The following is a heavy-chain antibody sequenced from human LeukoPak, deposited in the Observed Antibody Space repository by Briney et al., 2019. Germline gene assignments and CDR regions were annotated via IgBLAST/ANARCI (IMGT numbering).Heavy chain of an antibody. D-gene: IGHD4-17*01. J-gene: IGHJ4*02. CDR3: ARVPYGDYFVWYFDY. V-gene: IGHV3-48*01. CDR1: GFTFSSYS. CDR2: ISSSSSTT. Sequence: PGGSLRLSCAASGFTFSSYSMNWVRQAPGKGLEWVSYISSSSSTTYYADSVKGRFTISRDNAKNSLYLQMNSLRAEDTAVYYCARVPYGDYFVWYFDYWGQGTLVTVSS.